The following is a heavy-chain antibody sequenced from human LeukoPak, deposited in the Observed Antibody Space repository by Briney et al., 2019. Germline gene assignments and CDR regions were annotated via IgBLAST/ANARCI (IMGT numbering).Heavy chain of an antibody. J-gene: IGHJ4*02. D-gene: IGHD3-22*01. Sequence: GGSLRLSCAASGFTFGSYAMSWVRQAPGKGLEWVSFISPNADRTSKADSVEGRFTISRDNPRNTLCLQMNSLRDDDTAVYYCAIMHGYYDGSGYWVQWGQGTLVTVSS. CDR3: AIMHGYYDGSGYWVQ. CDR2: ISPNADRT. V-gene: IGHV3-23*01. CDR1: GFTFGSYA.